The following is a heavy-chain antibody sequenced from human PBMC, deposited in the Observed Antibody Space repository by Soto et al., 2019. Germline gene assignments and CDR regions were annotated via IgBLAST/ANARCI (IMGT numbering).Heavy chain of an antibody. V-gene: IGHV3-33*01. CDR2: IWYDGSNK. Sequence: PGGSLRLSCAASGFTFSSYGMHWVRQAPGKGLEWVAVIWYDGSNKYYADSVKGRFTISRDNSKNTLYLQMNSLRAEDTAVYYCARVNDVDTAMAPFDYWGQGPLVTVSS. CDR3: ARVNDVDTAMAPFDY. J-gene: IGHJ4*02. CDR1: GFTFSSYG. D-gene: IGHD5-18*01.